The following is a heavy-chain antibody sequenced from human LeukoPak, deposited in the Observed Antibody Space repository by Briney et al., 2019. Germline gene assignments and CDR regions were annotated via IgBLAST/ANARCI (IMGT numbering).Heavy chain of an antibody. CDR2: IKQDGSEK. V-gene: IGHV3-7*01. Sequence: GGSLRLSCAASGFTFSSYWMSWVRQAPGKGLEWVANIKQDGSEKYYVDSAKGRFIISRDNSKNTLYLQMNSLRAEDTAVYYCAKDYGGAIDYWGQGTLVTVSS. CDR1: GFTFSSYW. J-gene: IGHJ4*02. D-gene: IGHD4-23*01. CDR3: AKDYGGAIDY.